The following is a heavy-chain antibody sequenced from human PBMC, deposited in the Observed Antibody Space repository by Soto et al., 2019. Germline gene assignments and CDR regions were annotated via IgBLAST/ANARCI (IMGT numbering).Heavy chain of an antibody. CDR2: ISSSSTI. V-gene: IGHV3-48*01. J-gene: IGHJ6*03. Sequence: GGSLRLSCAASGFTFSSYSMNWVRQVPGKGLEWVSYISSSSTIYYADSVKGRFTISRDNAKNSLYLQMNSLRAEDTAVYYCARGTTVTYYYYMDVWGKGTTVTVSS. CDR1: GFTFSSYS. CDR3: ARGTTVTYYYYMDV. D-gene: IGHD4-17*01.